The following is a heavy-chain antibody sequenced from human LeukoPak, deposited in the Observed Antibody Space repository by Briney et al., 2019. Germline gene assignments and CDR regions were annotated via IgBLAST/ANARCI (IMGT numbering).Heavy chain of an antibody. J-gene: IGHJ4*02. CDR1: GFAVKSGY. CDR3: ARDSAGNQYSSGNFDL. D-gene: IGHD3-10*01. CDR2: LYAGGES. V-gene: IGHV3-53*01. Sequence: GSLRLSCAASGFAVKSGYMNWVRQAPGKGLEWVSVLYAGGESYYADSVLGRFTISRDTSNNTVFLEMNSLTADDTAVYFCARDSAGNQYSSGNFDLWGQGTLVTVSS.